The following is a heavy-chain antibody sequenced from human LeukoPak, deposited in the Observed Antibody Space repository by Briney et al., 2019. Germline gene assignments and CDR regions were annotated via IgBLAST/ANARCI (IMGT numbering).Heavy chain of an antibody. CDR3: ARGDDYGDYYFDY. J-gene: IGHJ4*02. CDR2: IYYSGST. Sequence: SDTLSFTGTFSGGSISSVGYYWSWIRQHPGKGLEWIGYIYYSGSTNYNPSLKSRVTISVDKSKNQFSLKLSSVTAADTAVYYCARGDDYGDYYFDYWGQGTLVTVSS. D-gene: IGHD4-17*01. V-gene: IGHV4-31*03. CDR1: GGSISSVGYY.